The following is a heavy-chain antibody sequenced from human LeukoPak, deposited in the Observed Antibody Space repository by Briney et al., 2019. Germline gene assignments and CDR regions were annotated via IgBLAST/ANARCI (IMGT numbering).Heavy chain of an antibody. Sequence: ASVKVSCKASGYTFSNYGISWVRQAPGQGLEWVGWIRGDNGNTNYAQKLQGRVTMTTDTSTSTAYMELRSLGSDETAVYYCARVDLLTGYYFFDYWGQGTMVTVSS. CDR1: GYTFSNYG. CDR2: IRGDNGNT. D-gene: IGHD3-9*01. V-gene: IGHV1-18*01. J-gene: IGHJ4*02. CDR3: ARVDLLTGYYFFDY.